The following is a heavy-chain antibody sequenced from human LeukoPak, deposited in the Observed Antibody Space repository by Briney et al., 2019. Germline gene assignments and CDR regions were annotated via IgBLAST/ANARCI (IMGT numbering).Heavy chain of an antibody. V-gene: IGHV5-51*01. CDR1: GYSFTSYW. J-gene: IGHJ3*02. CDR2: IYPGDSDT. D-gene: IGHD3-10*01. Sequence: GESLKISCEGSGYSFTSYWIGWVRQMPGKGLEWMGIIYPGDSDTRYSPSFQGQVTISADKSISTAYLQWSSLKASDTAMYYCARRTSAYYYGSGSYSYAFDIWGQGTMVTVSS. CDR3: ARRTSAYYYGSGSYSYAFDI.